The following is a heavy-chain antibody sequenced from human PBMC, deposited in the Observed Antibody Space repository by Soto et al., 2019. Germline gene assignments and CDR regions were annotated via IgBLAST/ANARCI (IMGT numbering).Heavy chain of an antibody. CDR2: IYYSGST. Sequence: PSETLSLTCTVSGGSISSYYWSWIRQPPGKGLEWIGYIYYSGSTNYNPSLKSRVTISVDTSKSQFSLKLSSVTAADTAVYYCARYSGPFDLLFLYFWGPGTLGNVSS. CDR3: ARYSGPFDLLFLYF. J-gene: IGHJ4*02. D-gene: IGHD3-9*01. CDR1: GGSISSYY. V-gene: IGHV4-59*01.